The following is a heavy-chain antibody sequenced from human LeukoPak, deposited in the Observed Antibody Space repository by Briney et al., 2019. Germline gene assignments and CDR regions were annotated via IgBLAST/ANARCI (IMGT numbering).Heavy chain of an antibody. Sequence: KPGGSLRLSCAASGFTFSSYSMNWVRQAPGKGLEWVSSISSSSSYIYYADSVKGRFTISRDNAKNSLYLQMNSLRVEDTAVYYCARDHSGYLDNFDCWGQGTLVTVSS. CDR2: ISSSSSYI. V-gene: IGHV3-21*01. J-gene: IGHJ4*02. D-gene: IGHD5-12*01. CDR1: GFTFSSYS. CDR3: ARDHSGYLDNFDC.